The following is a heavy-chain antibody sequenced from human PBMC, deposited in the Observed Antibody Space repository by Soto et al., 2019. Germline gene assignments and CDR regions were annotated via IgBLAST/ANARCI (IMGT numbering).Heavy chain of an antibody. CDR2: IKQDGSEK. CDR1: GFTFSSYW. D-gene: IGHD5-18*01. V-gene: IGHV3-7*01. J-gene: IGHJ6*02. Sequence: GGSLRLSCAASGFTFSSYWMSWVRQAPGKGLEWVANIKQDGSEKYYVDSVRGRFTISRDNAKNSLYLQMNSLRAEDTAVYYCAREKYSYGYYYGMDVWGQGTTVTVSS. CDR3: AREKYSYGYYYGMDV.